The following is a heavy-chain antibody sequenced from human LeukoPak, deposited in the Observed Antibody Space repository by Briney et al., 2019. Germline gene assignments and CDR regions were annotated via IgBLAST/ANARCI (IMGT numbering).Heavy chain of an antibody. V-gene: IGHV4-39*01. CDR3: ARPIAAATGIVVVPAAIGHWMDV. CDR1: GGSISSSSYY. Sequence: SQTLSLTCTVSGGSISSSSYYWGWIRQPPGKGLEWIGSIYYSGSTYYNPSLKSRVTISVDTSKNQFSLKLSSVTAADTAVYYCARPIAAATGIVVVPAAIGHWMDVWGKGTTVTVSS. J-gene: IGHJ6*04. D-gene: IGHD2-2*02. CDR2: IYYSGST.